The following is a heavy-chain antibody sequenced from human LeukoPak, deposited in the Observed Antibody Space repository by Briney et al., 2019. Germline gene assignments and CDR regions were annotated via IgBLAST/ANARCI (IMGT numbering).Heavy chain of an antibody. V-gene: IGHV4-4*07. CDR3: ARLSGGFISRLHHPSYYMDV. Sequence: PSETLSLTCTVSGGSISSYYWSWIRQPAGKGLEWIGRIYTSGSTNYNPSLKSRVTMSVDTSKNQFSLKLSSVTAADTAVYYCARLSGGFISRLHHPSYYMDVWGKGTTVTVSS. J-gene: IGHJ6*03. D-gene: IGHD5-12*01. CDR2: IYTSGST. CDR1: GGSISSYY.